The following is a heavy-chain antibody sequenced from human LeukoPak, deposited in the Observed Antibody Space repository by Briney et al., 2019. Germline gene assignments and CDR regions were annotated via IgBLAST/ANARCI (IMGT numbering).Heavy chain of an antibody. D-gene: IGHD1-14*01. J-gene: IGHJ5*02. V-gene: IGHV3-23*01. CDR1: GFAFSNCG. Sequence: GGSLRLSCAASGFAFSNCGMGWVRQAPGRGLEWVSSIGGNSGIQTYYADSVKGRFTISRDNSKDTLYLQMDSPGAEDTAVYYCAKERMYNNGWFSPWGQGTLVTVSS. CDR2: IGGNSGIQT. CDR3: AKERMYNNGWFSP.